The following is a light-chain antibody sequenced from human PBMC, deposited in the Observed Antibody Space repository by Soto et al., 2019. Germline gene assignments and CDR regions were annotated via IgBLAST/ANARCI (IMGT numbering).Light chain of an antibody. Sequence: VVMTQSPATLSMSPGESATLSCRASQSVSSNLAWYQQKPGQAPRLLIYGASIRATGIPARFSGSGSGTEFTLTISSLQSEDFAIYYCQQYNNWPRTFGQGPRWIS. V-gene: IGKV3-15*01. CDR3: QQYNNWPRT. J-gene: IGKJ1*01. CDR1: QSVSSN. CDR2: GAS.